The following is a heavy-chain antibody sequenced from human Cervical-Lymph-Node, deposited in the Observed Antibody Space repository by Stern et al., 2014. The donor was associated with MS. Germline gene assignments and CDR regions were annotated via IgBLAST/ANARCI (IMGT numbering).Heavy chain of an antibody. Sequence: VQLVESGAEVKKPGASVKVSCKASGYTFISYYIHWVRQAPGQGLELMGVINPSGGATSYTQKFQGRVTMTRDTSTSTVYMELSSLRSEDTAVYYCARALVAARGVTPYHYGMDVWGQGTTVAVSS. CDR2: INPSGGAT. CDR3: ARALVAARGVTPYHYGMDV. D-gene: IGHD3-10*01. V-gene: IGHV1-46*01. J-gene: IGHJ6*02. CDR1: GYTFISYY.